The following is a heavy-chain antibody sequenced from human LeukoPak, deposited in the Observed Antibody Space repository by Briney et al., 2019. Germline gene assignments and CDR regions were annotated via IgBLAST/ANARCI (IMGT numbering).Heavy chain of an antibody. V-gene: IGHV5-51*01. CDR1: GYNFPNYW. D-gene: IGHD1-26*01. Sequence: GESLKISCQGSGYNFPNYWIGWVRQMPGEGLEWMGIIYPGDSDTKYSPSFQGQVTISADKSISTAYLQWSSLKASDTAMYYCARGSGSYHTAYMNWGQGSPVTVSS. CDR3: ARGSGSYHTAYMN. J-gene: IGHJ4*02. CDR2: IYPGDSDT.